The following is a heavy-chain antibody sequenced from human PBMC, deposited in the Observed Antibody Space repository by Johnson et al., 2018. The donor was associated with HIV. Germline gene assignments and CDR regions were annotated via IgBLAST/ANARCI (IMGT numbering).Heavy chain of an antibody. J-gene: IGHJ3*02. CDR3: ARGPAGHREDAFDI. V-gene: IGHV3-30-3*01. CDR1: GFTFSSYA. Sequence: VQLVESGGGVVQPGRSLRLSCAASGFTFSSYAMHWVRQAPGKGLEWVAVISYDGSNKYYADSVKGRFTISRDNSKNTLYLQMNSLRAEDTAVYYCARGPAGHREDAFDIWGQGTMVTVSS. CDR2: ISYDGSNK.